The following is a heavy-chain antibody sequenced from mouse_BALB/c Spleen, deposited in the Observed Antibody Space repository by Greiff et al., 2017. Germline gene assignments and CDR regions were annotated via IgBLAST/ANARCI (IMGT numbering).Heavy chain of an antibody. V-gene: IGHV14-3*02. CDR3: ARYDGYYSYAMDY. D-gene: IGHD2-3*01. J-gene: IGHJ4*01. Sequence: EVQLQESGAELVKPGASVKLSCTASGFNIKDTYMHWVKQRPEQGLEWIGRIDPANGNTKYDPKFQGKATITADTSSNTAYLQLSSLTSEDTAVYYCARYDGYYSYAMDYWGQGTSVTVSS. CDR2: IDPANGNT. CDR1: GFNIKDTY.